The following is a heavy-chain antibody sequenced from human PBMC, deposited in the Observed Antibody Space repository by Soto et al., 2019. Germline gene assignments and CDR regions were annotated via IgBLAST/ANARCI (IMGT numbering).Heavy chain of an antibody. J-gene: IGHJ4*02. V-gene: IGHV4-34*09. Sequence: PSEALSLNCAVYGRAFSGYYWSWIRQPPGKGLEWIGEINHSGSTNYNPSLKSRVTISVDTSKNQFSLKLSSVTAADTAVYYCAREIYRYSYGKTFDYWGQGTLVTVSS. D-gene: IGHD5-18*01. CDR2: INHSGST. CDR3: AREIYRYSYGKTFDY. CDR1: GRAFSGYY.